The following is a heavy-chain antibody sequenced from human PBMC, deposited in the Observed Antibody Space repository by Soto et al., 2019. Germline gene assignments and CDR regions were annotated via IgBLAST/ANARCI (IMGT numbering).Heavy chain of an antibody. D-gene: IGHD6-6*01. V-gene: IGHV4-39*01. Sequence: SETLSLTCTVSGSSISSSSYYWGWIRQPPGKGMEWIGSIYYSGSTYYNPSLKSRVTISVDTSKNQFSLKLSSVTAADTAVYYCARHLQGIAARLDWFDPWGQGTLVTVSS. CDR3: ARHLQGIAARLDWFDP. J-gene: IGHJ5*02. CDR1: GSSISSSSYY. CDR2: IYYSGST.